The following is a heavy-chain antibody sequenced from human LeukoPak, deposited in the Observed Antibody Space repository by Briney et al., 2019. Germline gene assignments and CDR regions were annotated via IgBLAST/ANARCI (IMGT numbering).Heavy chain of an antibody. V-gene: IGHV3-23*01. J-gene: IGHJ4*02. D-gene: IGHD1/OR15-1a*01. Sequence: GGSLRVSCEASGFTFRNYAMTWIRQSPGKGLEWVSGISAGGHDRYYADSVKGRFIISRDNSRGTVSLQMDSLRVDDTAFYFCARDFRLGGTTGWINWGQGTLVAVSS. CDR2: ISAGGHDR. CDR1: GFTFRNYA. CDR3: ARDFRLGGTTGWIN.